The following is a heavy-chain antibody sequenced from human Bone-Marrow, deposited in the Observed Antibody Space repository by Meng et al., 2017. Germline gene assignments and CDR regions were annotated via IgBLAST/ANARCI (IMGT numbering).Heavy chain of an antibody. CDR2: MNPNSGNT. CDR1: GYTFTSYD. CDR3: ARGPSGSYPLEYFQH. V-gene: IGHV1-8*01. Sequence: QGRLVHVGAEVKKPGASVKVSCKASGYTFTSYDINWVRKATGQGLEWMGWMNPNSGNTGYAQKFQGRVTMTRNTSISTAYMELSSLRSEDTAVYYCARGPSGSYPLEYFQHWGQGTLVTVFS. J-gene: IGHJ1*01. D-gene: IGHD1-26*01.